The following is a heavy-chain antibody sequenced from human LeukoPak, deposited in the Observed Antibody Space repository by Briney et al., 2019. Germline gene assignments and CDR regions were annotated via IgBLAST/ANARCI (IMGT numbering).Heavy chain of an antibody. Sequence: GSLRLSCAASGFTFSDYYMSWIRQAPGKGLEWVSAISGSGGSTYYADSVKGRFTISRDNSKNTLYLQMNSLRAEDTAVYYCAKERRIAVAGKVDYWGQGTLVTVSS. CDR2: ISGSGGST. CDR1: GFTFSDYY. V-gene: IGHV3-23*01. J-gene: IGHJ4*02. D-gene: IGHD6-19*01. CDR3: AKERRIAVAGKVDY.